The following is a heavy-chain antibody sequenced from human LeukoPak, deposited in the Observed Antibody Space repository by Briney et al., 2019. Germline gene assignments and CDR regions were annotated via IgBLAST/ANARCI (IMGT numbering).Heavy chain of an antibody. CDR2: ISGSGGST. V-gene: IGHV3-23*01. CDR3: AKDHVPYIAAAGTFAAFDI. CDR1: GFTFSSYS. J-gene: IGHJ3*02. Sequence: GGSLRLSCAASGFTFSSYSMMWVRQAPGKGLEWVSAISGSGGSTYYADSVKGRFTISRDNSKNTLYLQMNSLRAEDTAVYYCAKDHVPYIAAAGTFAAFDIWGQGTMVTVSS. D-gene: IGHD6-13*01.